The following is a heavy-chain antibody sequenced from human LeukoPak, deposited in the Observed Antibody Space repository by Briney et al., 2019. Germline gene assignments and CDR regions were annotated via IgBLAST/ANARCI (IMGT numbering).Heavy chain of an antibody. CDR1: GFPLSTYG. CDR3: AKDGRDSSSLDY. V-gene: IGHV3-30*02. CDR2: IHYDGYTT. J-gene: IGHJ4*02. D-gene: IGHD6-13*01. Sequence: PGGSLRLSCVTSGFPLSTYGVHWVRQAPGSGLEWVAYIHYDGYTTNYADSVKGRFTISRENSKNTLYMQMNSLRAEDTAVYYCAKDGRDSSSLDYWGQGTLVTVSS.